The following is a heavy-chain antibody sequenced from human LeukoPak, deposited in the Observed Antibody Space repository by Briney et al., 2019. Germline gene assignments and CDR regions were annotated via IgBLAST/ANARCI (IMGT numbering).Heavy chain of an antibody. Sequence: SETLSLTCAVYGGSFSGYYWSWIRQPPGKGLEWIGEINHSGSTNYNPSLKSRVTISVDTSKNQFSLKLSSVTAADTAVYYCARVRQWELRAFDYWGQGTLVTVSS. CDR1: GGSFSGYY. V-gene: IGHV4-34*01. J-gene: IGHJ4*02. CDR3: ARVRQWELRAFDY. D-gene: IGHD1-26*01. CDR2: INHSGST.